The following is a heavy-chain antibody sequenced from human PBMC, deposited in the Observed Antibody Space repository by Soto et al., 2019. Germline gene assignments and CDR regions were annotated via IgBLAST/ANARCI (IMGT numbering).Heavy chain of an antibody. D-gene: IGHD5-12*01. Sequence: PSETLSLTCTVSGGSISSSSYYWGWIRQPPGKGLEWIGSIYYSGSTYYNPSLKSRVTISVDTSKNQFSLKLSSVTAADTAVYYCARHRRYDSGWFDPWGQGTLVTVSS. CDR3: ARHRRYDSGWFDP. J-gene: IGHJ5*02. V-gene: IGHV4-39*01. CDR2: IYYSGST. CDR1: GGSISSSSYY.